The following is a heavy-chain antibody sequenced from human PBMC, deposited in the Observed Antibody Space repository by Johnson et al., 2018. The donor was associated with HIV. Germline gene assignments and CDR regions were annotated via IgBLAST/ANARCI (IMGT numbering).Heavy chain of an antibody. V-gene: IGHV3-23*04. Sequence: VQLVESGGGLVQPGGSLRLSSAASRFTFSSYAMSWVRQAPGKGLEWVSAISGSGNSTYYADSVKGRFTISRDNSKNTLYLQMNSLRAEDTAVYYCAKDIMPGSSSWVLPLDAFDIWGQGTMVTVSS. CDR1: RFTFSSYA. J-gene: IGHJ3*02. D-gene: IGHD6-13*01. CDR2: ISGSGNST. CDR3: AKDIMPGSSSWVLPLDAFDI.